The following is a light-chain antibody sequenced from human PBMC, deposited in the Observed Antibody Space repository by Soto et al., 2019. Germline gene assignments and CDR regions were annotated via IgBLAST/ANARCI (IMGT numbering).Light chain of an antibody. CDR2: GAS. J-gene: IGKJ3*01. Sequence: EIVLTQSPGTLSSSPGEGVTLSCRASETIRSNYLAWYQKKPGQAPRLLIFGASTRATGIPDKFSGSGSGTDLTLTISSLEPEDFAEYYCQQYGSSPPDTFGPGT. CDR1: ETIRSNY. CDR3: QQYGSSPPDT. V-gene: IGKV3-20*01.